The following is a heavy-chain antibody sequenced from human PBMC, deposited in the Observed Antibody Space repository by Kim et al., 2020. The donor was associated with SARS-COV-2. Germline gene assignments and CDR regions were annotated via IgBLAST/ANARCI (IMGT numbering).Heavy chain of an antibody. D-gene: IGHD2-2*01. J-gene: IGHJ5*02. Sequence: GGSLRLSCAASGFTFSSYWMSWVRQAPGKGLEWVANIKQDGSEKYYVDSVKGRFTISRDNAKNSLYLQMNSLRAEDTAVYYCARDKSHCSSTSCPRTGSNWFDPWGQGTLVTVSS. CDR2: IKQDGSEK. CDR3: ARDKSHCSSTSCPRTGSNWFDP. V-gene: IGHV3-7*01. CDR1: GFTFSSYW.